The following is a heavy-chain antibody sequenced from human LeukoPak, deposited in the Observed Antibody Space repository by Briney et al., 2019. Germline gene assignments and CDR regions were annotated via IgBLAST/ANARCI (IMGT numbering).Heavy chain of an antibody. D-gene: IGHD3-3*01. J-gene: IGHJ4*02. CDR1: GYSFTSYW. V-gene: IGHV5-51*01. Sequence: GESLKISCKGSGYSFTSYWIGRVRQMPGKGLEWMGIIYPGDSDTRYSPSFQGQVTISADKSISTAYLQWSSLKASDTAMYYCARRAYDFWSGYSPFDYWGQGTLVTVSS. CDR3: ARRAYDFWSGYSPFDY. CDR2: IYPGDSDT.